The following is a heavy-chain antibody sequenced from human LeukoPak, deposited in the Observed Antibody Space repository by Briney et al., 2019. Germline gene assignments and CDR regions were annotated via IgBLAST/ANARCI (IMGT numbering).Heavy chain of an antibody. V-gene: IGHV3-7*01. J-gene: IGHJ4*02. CDR1: GFTFAGYW. Sequence: PGGSLRLSCAASGFTFAGYWISWVRQAPGKGLEWVANIKQDASEEYYVDSVKVRFTISRDNAKNSLYLQMNSLRAEDTAVYYCVRDRGRASVDYWGQGTLVTVSS. D-gene: IGHD1-26*01. CDR3: VRDRGRASVDY. CDR2: IKQDASEE.